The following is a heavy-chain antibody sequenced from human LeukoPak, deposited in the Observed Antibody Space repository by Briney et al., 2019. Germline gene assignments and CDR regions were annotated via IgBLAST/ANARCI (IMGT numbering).Heavy chain of an antibody. V-gene: IGHV3-53*04. CDR3: ARVGGYSYGYYFDY. Sequence: PGGSLRLSCAASGFTFSSYGMHWVRQAPGKGLEWVSVIYSGGSTYYADSVKGRFTISRHNSKNTLYLQMNSLRAEDTAVYYCARVGGYSYGYYFDYWGQGTLVTVSS. CDR1: GFTFSSYG. D-gene: IGHD5-18*01. J-gene: IGHJ4*02. CDR2: IYSGGST.